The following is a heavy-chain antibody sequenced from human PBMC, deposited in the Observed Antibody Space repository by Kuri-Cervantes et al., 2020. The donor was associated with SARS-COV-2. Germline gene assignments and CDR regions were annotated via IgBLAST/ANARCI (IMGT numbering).Heavy chain of an antibody. CDR3: AREGGGTPKGYYMEV. J-gene: IGHJ6*03. CDR2: INPNSGGT. Sequence: ASVKVSCKASGYTFTGYYMHWVRQAPGQGLEWMGWINPNSGGTNYAQKFQGRVTMTRDTSISTAYMELSRLRSDDTAVYYCAREGGGTPKGYYMEVWGKGTTVTVSS. V-gene: IGHV1-2*02. CDR1: GYTFTGYY. D-gene: IGHD1-14*01.